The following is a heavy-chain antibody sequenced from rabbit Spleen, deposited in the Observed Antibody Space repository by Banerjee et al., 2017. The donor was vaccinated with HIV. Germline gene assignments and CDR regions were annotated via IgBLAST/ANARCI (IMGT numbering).Heavy chain of an antibody. CDR1: GFSFSNKAV. V-gene: IGHV1S45*01. CDR3: ARLYASSVAYNL. CDR2: INAITGKA. J-gene: IGHJ4*01. Sequence: QEQLVESGGGLVQPGGSLKLSCKASGFSFSNKAVMCWVRQAPGKGLEWIACINAITGKAVYASWAKGRFTFSKTSSTTVTLQMTSLTAADTATYFCARLYASSVAYNLWGQGTLVTVS. D-gene: IGHD1-1*01.